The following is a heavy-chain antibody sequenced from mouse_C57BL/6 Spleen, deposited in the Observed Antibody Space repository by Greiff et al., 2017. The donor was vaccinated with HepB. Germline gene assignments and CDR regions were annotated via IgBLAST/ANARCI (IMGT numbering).Heavy chain of an antibody. Sequence: QVQLKQSGAELVRPGASVTLSCKASGYTFTDYEMHWVKQTPVHGLEWIGAIDPETGGTAYNQKFKGKAILTADKSSSTAYMELRSLTSEDSAVYYCTRDYGSSPYWYFDVWGTGTTVTVSS. V-gene: IGHV1-15*01. J-gene: IGHJ1*03. CDR2: IDPETGGT. D-gene: IGHD1-1*01. CDR3: TRDYGSSPYWYFDV. CDR1: GYTFTDYE.